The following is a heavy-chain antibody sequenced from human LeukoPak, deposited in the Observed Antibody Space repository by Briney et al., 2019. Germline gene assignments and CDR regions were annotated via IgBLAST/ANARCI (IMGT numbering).Heavy chain of an antibody. D-gene: IGHD1-1*01. V-gene: IGHV3-7*01. J-gene: IGHJ4*02. CDR1: GFTFSSYW. CDR2: INQDGSEK. CDR3: ARDTAGNDY. Sequence: GGSLRLSWAASGFTFSSYWMSWVRQAPGKGLEWVAKINQDGSEKYYVDSVKGRFTISRDNAKISLYLQMSSLRAEDTAVYYCARDTAGNDYWCQGTLVTVSS.